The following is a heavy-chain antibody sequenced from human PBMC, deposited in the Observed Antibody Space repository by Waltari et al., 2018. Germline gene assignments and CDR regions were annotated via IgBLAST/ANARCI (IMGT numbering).Heavy chain of an antibody. CDR1: GGSFSGYY. D-gene: IGHD2-2*01. CDR3: AREVDYWFDP. CDR2: INHSGST. V-gene: IGHV4-34*01. Sequence: QVQLQQWGAGLLKPSETLSLTCAVYGGSFSGYYWSWIRQPPGKGLEWIGEINHSGSTNYNPSLKSRVTISVDTSKNQFSLKLSSVTAADTAVYYCAREVDYWFDPWGQGTLVTVSS. J-gene: IGHJ5*02.